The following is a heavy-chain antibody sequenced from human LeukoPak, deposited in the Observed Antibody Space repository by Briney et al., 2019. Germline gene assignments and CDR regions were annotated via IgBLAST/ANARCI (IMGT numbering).Heavy chain of an antibody. Sequence: PSGTLSLTCGVSGGSITNTNYWTWVRQPPGKGLEWIGEVDLQGSTNYNPSLMGRVAISVDTSENHISLQLTSVTAADTAVYYCAREGGPYRPLDYSGQGTLVTVSS. V-gene: IGHV4-4*02. CDR2: VDLQGST. CDR1: GGSITNTNY. CDR3: AREGGPYRPLDY. J-gene: IGHJ4*02.